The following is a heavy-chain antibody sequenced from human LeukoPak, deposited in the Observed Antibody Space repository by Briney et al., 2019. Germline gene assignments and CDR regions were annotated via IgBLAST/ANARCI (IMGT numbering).Heavy chain of an antibody. CDR3: ARALMVDWYFDL. D-gene: IGHD2-8*01. V-gene: IGHV4-59*01. CDR2: IYYSGST. Sequence: SETLSLTCTVSGGSISSYYWSWIRQPPGKGLEWIGYIYYSGSTNYNPSLKSRVTISVDTSKNQFSLKLSSVTAADTAVYYCARALMVDWYFDLWGHGTLVTVSS. J-gene: IGHJ2*01. CDR1: GGSISSYY.